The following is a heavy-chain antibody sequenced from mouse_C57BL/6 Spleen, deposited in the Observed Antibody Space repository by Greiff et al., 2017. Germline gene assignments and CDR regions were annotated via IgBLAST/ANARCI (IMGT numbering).Heavy chain of an antibody. CDR2: ISDGSSYT. J-gene: IGHJ2*01. V-gene: IGHV5-4*01. CDR3: ARDSDGYYYFDY. D-gene: IGHD2-3*01. Sequence: EVKLVESGGGLVKPGGSLKLSCAASGFTFSSYAMSWVRQTPEKRLEWVATISDGSSYTYYPDNVKGRFTISRDNAKNNLYLQMSHLKAEDTAMYYCARDSDGYYYFDYWGQGTTLTVSS. CDR1: GFTFSSYA.